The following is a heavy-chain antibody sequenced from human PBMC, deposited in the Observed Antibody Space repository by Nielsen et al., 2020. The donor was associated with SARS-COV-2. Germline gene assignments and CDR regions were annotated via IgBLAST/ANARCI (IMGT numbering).Heavy chain of an antibody. V-gene: IGHV4-31*02. Sequence: WIRQPPGKGLEWIGYIYYSGSTYYNPSLKSRVTISVDTSKNQFSLKLSSVTAADTAVYYCARARSITMVRGVISDWFDPWGQGTRVTVSS. D-gene: IGHD3-10*01. CDR3: ARARSITMVRGVISDWFDP. J-gene: IGHJ5*02. CDR2: IYYSGST.